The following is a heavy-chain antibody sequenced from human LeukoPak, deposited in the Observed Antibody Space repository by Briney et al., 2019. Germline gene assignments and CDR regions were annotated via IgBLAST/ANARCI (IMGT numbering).Heavy chain of an antibody. D-gene: IGHD3-10*01. J-gene: IGHJ4*02. CDR3: ARGEYYGSGSWGY. V-gene: IGHV1-8*02. Sequence: ASVKVSCKASGYSFISYDINWVRQAPGQGLEWMGWMNPNSGYAGFAQKFQGRVTSTRDTSTGTAYLELSSLKSEDTAVYFCARGEYYGSGSWGYWGQGTLVTVSS. CDR1: GYSFISYD. CDR2: MNPNSGYA.